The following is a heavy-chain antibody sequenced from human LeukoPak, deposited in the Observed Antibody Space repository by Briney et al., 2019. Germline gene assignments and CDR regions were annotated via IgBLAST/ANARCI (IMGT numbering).Heavy chain of an antibody. V-gene: IGHV3-48*01. Sequence: GGSLRLSCAASGFTFTSYSMNWVRQAPGKGLEWVSYISSTSNTIYYADSVKGRFTISRDNAKNSLYLQMNSLRVEDTAVYYCARGDGNDYWGQGTLVTVSS. D-gene: IGHD1-26*01. CDR3: ARGDGNDY. CDR2: ISSTSNTI. CDR1: GFTFTSYS. J-gene: IGHJ4*02.